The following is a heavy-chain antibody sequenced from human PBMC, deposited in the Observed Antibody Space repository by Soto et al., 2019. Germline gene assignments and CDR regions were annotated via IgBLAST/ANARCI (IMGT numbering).Heavy chain of an antibody. V-gene: IGHV1-18*01. CDR3: ARDWXXAGPFDY. CDR1: GYTFTSYG. D-gene: IGHD6-13*01. CDR2: ISAYNGNT. Sequence: QVQLVQSGAEVKKPGASVKVSCKASGYTFTSYGISWVRXXXXXXLEWMGWISAYNGNTNYAQKLQGRVTMTTDTXXXTXXXXXXXXXXXXXXVYYCARDWXXAGPFDYWGQGTLVTVSS. J-gene: IGHJ4*02.